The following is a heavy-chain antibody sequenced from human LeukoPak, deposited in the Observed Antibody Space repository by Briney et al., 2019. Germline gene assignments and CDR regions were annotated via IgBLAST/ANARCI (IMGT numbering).Heavy chain of an antibody. CDR1: GFTFSSYG. CDR2: ISGSGGST. V-gene: IGHV3-23*01. Sequence: GGSLRLSCAASGFTFSSYGMSWVRQAPGKGLEWVSAISGSGGSTYYADSVKGRFTISRDNSKNTLYLKMNSLRAEDTAVYHCAKGPAPYCSGGSCHGDHWGQGTLVTVSS. J-gene: IGHJ4*02. D-gene: IGHD2-15*01. CDR3: AKGPAPYCSGGSCHGDH.